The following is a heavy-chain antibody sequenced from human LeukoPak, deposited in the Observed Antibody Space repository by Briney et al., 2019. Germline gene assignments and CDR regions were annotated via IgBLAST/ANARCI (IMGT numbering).Heavy chain of an antibody. CDR3: ARGQNKYYYDSSGYLSIAHFDY. CDR2: IYYSGST. CDR1: GGSISGYY. V-gene: IGHV4-59*12. D-gene: IGHD3-22*01. Sequence: SETLSLTCTVSGGSISGYYWNWIRQPPGKGLEWIGYIYYSGSTNYNPSLKSRVTISVDTSKNQFSLKLSSVTAADTAVYYCARGQNKYYYDSSGYLSIAHFDYWGQGTLVTVSS. J-gene: IGHJ4*02.